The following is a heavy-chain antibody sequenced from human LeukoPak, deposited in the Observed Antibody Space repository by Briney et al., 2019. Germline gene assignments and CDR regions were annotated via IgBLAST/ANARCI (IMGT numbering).Heavy chain of an antibody. Sequence: GGSLRLSCAASGFTFSDYYMSWIRQAPGKGLECVAYISHTAGTIYYADSVKGRFTISRDNSKNTLHLQMNSLRAEDTAVYYCAKPGSLAVAGRSGFDYWGQGTLVTVSS. CDR2: ISHTAGTI. CDR1: GFTFSDYY. V-gene: IGHV3-11*01. D-gene: IGHD6-19*01. J-gene: IGHJ4*02. CDR3: AKPGSLAVAGRSGFDY.